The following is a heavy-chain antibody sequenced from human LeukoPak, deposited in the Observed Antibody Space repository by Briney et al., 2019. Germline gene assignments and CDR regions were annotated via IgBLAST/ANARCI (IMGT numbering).Heavy chain of an antibody. D-gene: IGHD2-2*01. Sequence: GGSLRLSCAASGFTFDDYAMHWVRQAPGKGLEWVSGISWNSGSIGYADSVKGRFTISRDNAKNSLYLQMNSLRAEDTALYYCAKDLPRYCSSTSCSALDYWGQGTLVTVSS. J-gene: IGHJ4*02. CDR3: AKDLPRYCSSTSCSALDY. V-gene: IGHV3-9*01. CDR2: ISWNSGSI. CDR1: GFTFDDYA.